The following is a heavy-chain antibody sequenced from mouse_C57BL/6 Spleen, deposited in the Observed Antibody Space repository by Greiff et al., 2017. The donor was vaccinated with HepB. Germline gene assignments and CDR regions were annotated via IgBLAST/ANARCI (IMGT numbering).Heavy chain of an antibody. J-gene: IGHJ2*01. V-gene: IGHV7-3*01. CDR3: ARYPAAFDY. Sequence: EVHLVESGGGLVQPGGSLSLSCAASGFTFTDYYMSWVRQPPGKALEWLGFIRNKANGYTTEYSASVKGRFTISRDNSQSILYLQMNALRAEDSATYYCARYPAAFDYWGQGTTLTVSS. CDR1: GFTFTDYY. CDR2: IRNKANGYTT.